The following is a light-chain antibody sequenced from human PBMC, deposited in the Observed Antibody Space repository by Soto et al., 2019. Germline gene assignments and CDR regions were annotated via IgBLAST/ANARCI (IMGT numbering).Light chain of an antibody. CDR3: QQYDGYSSFT. Sequence: DIQMTQSPSALSASVGDRVTITCRASQSISSWLAWYQQKPGKAPKLLIYKASTLESGVPSRFSGSGSGTEFTLTISSLQPDDFATYYCQQYDGYSSFTFGPVTTVDLK. CDR1: QSISSW. CDR2: KAS. J-gene: IGKJ3*01. V-gene: IGKV1-5*03.